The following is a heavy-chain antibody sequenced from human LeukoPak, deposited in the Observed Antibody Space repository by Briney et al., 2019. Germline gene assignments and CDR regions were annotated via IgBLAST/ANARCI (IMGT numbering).Heavy chain of an antibody. CDR1: GYSLTSYW. CDR3: ARPIEMKDGFDY. Sequence: GESLKNSRKGSGYSLTSYWVGWVRQMPGKGLEWMGIIYPGDSDTRYSPSFQGQVTISADKTISTAYLQWSSLKASDTAMYYCARPIEMKDGFDYWGQGTLVTVSS. D-gene: IGHD5-24*01. V-gene: IGHV5-51*01. J-gene: IGHJ4*02. CDR2: IYPGDSDT.